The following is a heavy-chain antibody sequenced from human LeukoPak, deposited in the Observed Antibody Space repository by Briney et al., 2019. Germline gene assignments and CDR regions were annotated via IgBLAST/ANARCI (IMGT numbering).Heavy chain of an antibody. Sequence: QPGGSLRLSCAASGFTFSSYAMSWVRQAPGKGLEWVSVIYSGGSTYYADSVKGRFTISRDNSKNTLYLQMNSLRAEDTAVYYCARDGGSGWNRDWGQGTLVTVSS. CDR1: GFTFSSYA. V-gene: IGHV3-53*01. CDR2: IYSGGST. J-gene: IGHJ4*02. CDR3: ARDGGSGWNRD. D-gene: IGHD6-19*01.